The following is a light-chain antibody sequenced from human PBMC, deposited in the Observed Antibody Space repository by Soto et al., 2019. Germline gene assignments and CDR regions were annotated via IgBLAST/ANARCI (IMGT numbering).Light chain of an antibody. CDR2: DAS. V-gene: IGKV1-5*01. J-gene: IGKJ1*01. CDR1: QSISSW. CDR3: QQYQSSWT. Sequence: DIQMTQSPSNMSASVGDRVIITSRASQSISSWLAWYQQKPGKVPNLLIYDASNLESGVPLRFSGSGSGTEFTLTISSLQPEDFATYYCQQYQSSWTVGQGTKVDIK.